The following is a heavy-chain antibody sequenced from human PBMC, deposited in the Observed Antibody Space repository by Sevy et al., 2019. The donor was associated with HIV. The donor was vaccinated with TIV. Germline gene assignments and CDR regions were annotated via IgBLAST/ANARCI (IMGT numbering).Heavy chain of an antibody. CDR3: ARVRRYCSGGKCYYYGMDV. CDR2: IGSAGET. V-gene: IGHV3-13*04. Sequence: GGSLRLSCAASGFTFSPYDMHWVRQSTIKGLEWVSAIGSAGETYYPGSVKGRFTISRENAKNSLYLQMNSLGAGDTGVYYCARVRRYCSGGKCYYYGMDVWGQGTTVTVSS. D-gene: IGHD2-15*01. J-gene: IGHJ6*02. CDR1: GFTFSPYD.